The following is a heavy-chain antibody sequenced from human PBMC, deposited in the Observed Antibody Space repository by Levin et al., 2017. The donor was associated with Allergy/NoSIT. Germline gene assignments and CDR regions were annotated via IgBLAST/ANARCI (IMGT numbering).Heavy chain of an antibody. CDR3: ARDGALDTGGSSFDY. J-gene: IGHJ4*02. V-gene: IGHV3-30*04. CDR2: ISFDGTNK. D-gene: IGHD7-27*01. CDR1: GFNFRAYA. Sequence: GGSLRLSCAASGFNFRAYAMHWVRQAPGKGLEWLAIISFDGTNKYSADSVKGRFTVSRDNSNNTLHMEMHGLRTTDTAVYYCARDGALDTGGSSFDYWGRGTRVTVSS.